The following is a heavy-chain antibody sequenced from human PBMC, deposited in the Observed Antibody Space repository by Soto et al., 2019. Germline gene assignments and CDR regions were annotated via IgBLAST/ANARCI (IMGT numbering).Heavy chain of an antibody. CDR3: ARDDFSSNYNFDY. CDR1: GFTFSSYG. D-gene: IGHD4-4*01. Sequence: QVQLVESGGGVVQPGRSLRLSCAASGFTFSSYGMHWVRQAPGKGLEWVAAIWYDGSNKYYADSVKGRFTISRDNSKNTLYLQMNSLRAEDTAVYYCARDDFSSNYNFDYWGQGTLVTVSS. CDR2: IWYDGSNK. J-gene: IGHJ4*02. V-gene: IGHV3-33*01.